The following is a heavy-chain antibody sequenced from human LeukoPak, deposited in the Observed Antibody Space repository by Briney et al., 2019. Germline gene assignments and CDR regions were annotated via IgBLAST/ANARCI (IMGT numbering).Heavy chain of an antibody. CDR3: ARKDGDY. CDR1: GTSLSASH. Sequence: SETLSLTCTVSGTSLSASHWTWFRQPAGQRLEWIGLIYSTGTVTLNPSLSSRVAMSVDPAKNQLFLKLASMTAADTAMYYCARKDGDYWGQGTLVSVSS. CDR2: IYSTGTV. J-gene: IGHJ4*02. V-gene: IGHV4-4*07.